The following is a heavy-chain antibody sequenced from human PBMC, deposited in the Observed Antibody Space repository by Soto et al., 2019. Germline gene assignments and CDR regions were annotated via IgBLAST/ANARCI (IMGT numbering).Heavy chain of an antibody. D-gene: IGHD4-4*01. V-gene: IGHV4-59*01. CDR2: IYYSGST. CDR1: GGSISSYY. Sequence: QVQLQESGPGLVKPSETLSLTCTVSGGSISSYYWSWIRQPPGKGLEWIGYIYYSGSTNYNPSLKSRVTISVDTSKNQFSLKLSSVPAADTAVYYCARSGNDRHYSNYDDYYYYGMDVWGQGTTVTVSS. J-gene: IGHJ6*02. CDR3: ARSGNDRHYSNYDDYYYYGMDV.